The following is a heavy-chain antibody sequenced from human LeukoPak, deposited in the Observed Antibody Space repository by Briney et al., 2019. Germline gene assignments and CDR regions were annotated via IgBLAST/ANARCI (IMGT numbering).Heavy chain of an antibody. D-gene: IGHD3-10*01. V-gene: IGHV1-2*02. CDR1: GYTFTGYY. Sequence: ASVKVSCKASGYTFTGYYMHWARQAPGQGLEWMGWINPNSGGTNYAQKFQGRVTMTRDTSISTAYMELSRLRSDDTAVYYCARAYLWFGEGNWFDPWGQGTLVTVSS. CDR3: ARAYLWFGEGNWFDP. J-gene: IGHJ5*02. CDR2: INPNSGGT.